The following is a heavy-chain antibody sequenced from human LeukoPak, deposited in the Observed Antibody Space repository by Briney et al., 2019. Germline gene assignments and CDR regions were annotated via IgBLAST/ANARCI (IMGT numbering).Heavy chain of an antibody. V-gene: IGHV3-30*18. J-gene: IGHJ6*04. CDR2: ISYDGSNK. Sequence: GGSLILGCAGAGFTLSSCGMHWVRQGPGKGLGLGAVISYDGSNKYCADSVKGRFTISRDNSKNTLYLQMNSLRAEDTAVYYCAKGRYCSSTSCGYYGMDVWGKGTTVSVCS. CDR1: GFTLSSCG. CDR3: AKGRYCSSTSCGYYGMDV. D-gene: IGHD2-2*01.